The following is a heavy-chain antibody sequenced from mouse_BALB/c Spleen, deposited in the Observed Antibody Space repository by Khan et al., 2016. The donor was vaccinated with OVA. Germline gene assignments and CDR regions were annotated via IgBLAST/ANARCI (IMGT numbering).Heavy chain of an antibody. D-gene: IGHD2-10*01. V-gene: IGHV2-6-7*01. J-gene: IGHJ4*01. Sequence: QVQLKESGPGLVAPSQSLSITCTVSGFSLTGYGVNWVRQPPGKGLEWLGMIWGDGSTDYNSALKSRLNLSKDNSKSQVFLEMNSLQTDDTARYYCARAYYGNYREAMDYWGQGTSVTVSS. CDR3: ARAYYGNYREAMDY. CDR1: GFSLTGYG. CDR2: IWGDGST.